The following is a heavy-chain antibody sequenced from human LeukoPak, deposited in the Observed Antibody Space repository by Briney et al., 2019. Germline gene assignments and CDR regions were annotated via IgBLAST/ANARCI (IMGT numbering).Heavy chain of an antibody. Sequence: SETLSLTCTVSGGSISNYYWSWIRQPPGKGLEWIGYMYYSGSTNYNPSLKSRVTISVDTSKNQFSLKLSSVTAADTAVYYCARAGTDYYGSGSITIYYFDYWGQGTLVTVSS. CDR3: ARAGTDYYGSGSITIYYFDY. D-gene: IGHD3-10*01. CDR2: MYYSGST. V-gene: IGHV4-59*12. J-gene: IGHJ4*02. CDR1: GGSISNYY.